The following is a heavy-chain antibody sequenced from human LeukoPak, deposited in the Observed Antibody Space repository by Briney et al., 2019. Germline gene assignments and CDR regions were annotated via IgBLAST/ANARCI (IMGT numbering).Heavy chain of an antibody. V-gene: IGHV1-2*02. CDR3: ARDLGYSSSNWFDP. CDR2: INPDSGGT. D-gene: IGHD6-6*01. Sequence: ASVKVSCKASGYTFTGYYMHWVRQAPGQGLEWMGWINPDSGGTNYAQKFQGRVTMTRDTSISTAYMELSRLRSDDTAVYYCARDLGYSSSNWFDPWGQGTLVTVSS. J-gene: IGHJ5*02. CDR1: GYTFTGYY.